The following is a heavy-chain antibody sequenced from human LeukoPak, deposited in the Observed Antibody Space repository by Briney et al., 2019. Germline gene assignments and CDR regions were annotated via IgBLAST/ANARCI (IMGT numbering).Heavy chain of an antibody. J-gene: IGHJ6*03. CDR3: ARAYSSSSKNRHYYYYMDV. Sequence: SGRSLRLSCSASGFTFDDYGMSWVRQAPGKGLEWVSGINWNGGSTGYADSVKGRFTISRDNAKNSLYLQMNSLRAEDTALYYCARAYSSSSKNRHYYYYMDVWGKGTTVTVSS. D-gene: IGHD6-6*01. CDR1: GFTFDDYG. V-gene: IGHV3-20*04. CDR2: INWNGGST.